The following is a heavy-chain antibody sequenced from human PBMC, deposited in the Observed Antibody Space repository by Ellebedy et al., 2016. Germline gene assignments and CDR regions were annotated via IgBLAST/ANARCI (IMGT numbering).Heavy chain of an antibody. CDR1: GGPISSSSYY. V-gene: IGHV4-39*01. Sequence: SETLSLTCNVSGGPISSSSYYWAWIRQPPGKGLEWIGSIYYSGNTYYNPSLKSRVTISVDTSKNHFSLNLRSVTATDKAVYFCARQQYFDWSSPGGWNDFDSWGQGRLVTVSS. J-gene: IGHJ4*02. CDR3: ARQQYFDWSSPGGWNDFDS. D-gene: IGHD3-9*01. CDR2: IYYSGNT.